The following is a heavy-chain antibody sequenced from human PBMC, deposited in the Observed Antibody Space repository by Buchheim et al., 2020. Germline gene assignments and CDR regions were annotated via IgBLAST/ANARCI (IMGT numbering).Heavy chain of an antibody. CDR2: IYYSGST. CDR3: ARDLTGGLRGSFDY. Sequence: QVQLQESGPGLVKPSQTLSLTCTVSGDSISSGVYYWSWIRQHPGKGLEWIGYIYYSGSTYYNPSLKSRVTITANTSKNQFSLKLSSVTAADTAVYYCARDLTGGLRGSFDYWGQGTL. J-gene: IGHJ4*02. D-gene: IGHD1-26*01. CDR1: GDSISSGVYY. V-gene: IGHV4-31*03.